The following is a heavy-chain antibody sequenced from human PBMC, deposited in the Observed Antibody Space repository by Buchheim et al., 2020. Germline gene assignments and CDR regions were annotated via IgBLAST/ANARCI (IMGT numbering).Heavy chain of an antibody. J-gene: IGHJ4*02. CDR2: ISYDGSNK. D-gene: IGHD3-22*01. CDR3: ARVTENYYDSSGTGYYFDY. V-gene: IGHV3-30-3*01. Sequence: QVQLVESGGGVVQPGRSLRLSCAASGFTFSSYAMHWVRQAPGKGLEWVAVISYDGSNKYYADSVKGRFTISRDNSKNTLYLQMNSLRAEDTAVYYCARVTENYYDSSGTGYYFDYWGQGTL. CDR1: GFTFSSYA.